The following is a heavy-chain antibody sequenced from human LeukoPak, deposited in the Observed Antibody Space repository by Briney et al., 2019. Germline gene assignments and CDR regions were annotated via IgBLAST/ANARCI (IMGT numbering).Heavy chain of an antibody. D-gene: IGHD2-2*01. CDR3: ARECSTSCYGGAYYYYMDV. Sequence: PSETLSLTCTVSGGSISSYYWSWLRQPAGKGLEWIGRIYTSGSTNYNPSLKSRVTMSVDTSKNQFSLKLSSVTAADTAVYYCARECSTSCYGGAYYYYMDVWGKGTTVTVSS. CDR1: GGSISSYY. J-gene: IGHJ6*03. V-gene: IGHV4-4*07. CDR2: IYTSGST.